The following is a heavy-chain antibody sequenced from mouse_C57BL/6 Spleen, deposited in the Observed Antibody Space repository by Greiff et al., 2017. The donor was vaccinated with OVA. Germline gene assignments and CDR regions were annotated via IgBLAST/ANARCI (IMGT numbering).Heavy chain of an antibody. CDR2: IDPSDSYT. V-gene: IGHV1-59*01. J-gene: IGHJ2*01. Sequence: VQLQQPGAELVRPGPSVKLSCKASGYTFTSYWMHWVKQRPGTGLEWIGEIDPSDSYTNYNQKLKGKATLTVDTSSRTADMQRSSLTSEYAAVYYCAKGNWDDYWGKGTTLTVAS. CDR1: GYTFTSYW. D-gene: IGHD4-1*01. CDR3: AKGNWDDY.